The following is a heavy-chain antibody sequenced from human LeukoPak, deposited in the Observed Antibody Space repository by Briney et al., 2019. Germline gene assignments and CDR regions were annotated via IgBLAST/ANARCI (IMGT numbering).Heavy chain of an antibody. CDR3: AKDNFPQQLVPFDY. V-gene: IGHV3-11*06. CDR2: ISSSSSYT. D-gene: IGHD6-13*01. J-gene: IGHJ4*02. CDR1: GFTFSDYY. Sequence: GGSLRLSCAASGFTFSDYYMSWIRQAPGKGLEWVSYISSSSSYTNYADSVKGRFTISRDNSKNTLYLQMNSLRAEDTAVYYCAKDNFPQQLVPFDYWGQGTLVTVSS.